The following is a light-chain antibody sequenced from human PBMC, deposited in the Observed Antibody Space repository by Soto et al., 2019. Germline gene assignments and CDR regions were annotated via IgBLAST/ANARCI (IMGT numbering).Light chain of an antibody. J-gene: IGLJ2*01. Sequence: QSVLTQPPSVSGAPGQRVTISCTGTSSHIGACFDVHWYQKVPGTAPKLLIFDNTNRPSGVSDRFSASRSGTSASLAITGLQAVDEADYFCQSYDSSLSGSVVFGGGTKLTVL. CDR1: SSHIGACFD. V-gene: IGLV1-40*01. CDR3: QSYDSSLSGSVV. CDR2: DNT.